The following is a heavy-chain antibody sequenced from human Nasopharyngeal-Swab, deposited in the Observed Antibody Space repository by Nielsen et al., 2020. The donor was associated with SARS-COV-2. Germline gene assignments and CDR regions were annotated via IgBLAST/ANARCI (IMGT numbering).Heavy chain of an antibody. V-gene: IGHV3-15*01. CDR1: GLTFTNAW. CDR3: TTGVGGSGLGI. D-gene: IGHD6-19*01. Sequence: GGSLRLSCAASGLTFTNAWMSWVRQAPGKGLEWVGRILSKTDGGTSDYAAPVKGRFIISRDDSKNTLYLQMNSLKMEDTAVYYCTTGVGGSGLGIWGQGTLVTVSS. J-gene: IGHJ4*02. CDR2: ILSKTDGGTS.